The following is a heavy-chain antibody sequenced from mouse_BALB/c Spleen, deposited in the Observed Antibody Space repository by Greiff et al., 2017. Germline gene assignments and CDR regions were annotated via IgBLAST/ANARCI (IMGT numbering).Heavy chain of an antibody. V-gene: IGHV5-17*02. CDR2: ISSGSSTI. D-gene: IGHD1-2*01. CDR3: AREDYGDY. J-gene: IGHJ2*01. CDR1: GFTFSSFG. Sequence: EVHLVESGGGLVQPGGSRKLSCAASGFTFSSFGMHWVRQAPEKGLEWVAYISSGSSTIYYADTVKGRFTISRDNPKNTLFLQMTSLRSEDTAMYYCAREDYGDYWGQGTTLTVSS.